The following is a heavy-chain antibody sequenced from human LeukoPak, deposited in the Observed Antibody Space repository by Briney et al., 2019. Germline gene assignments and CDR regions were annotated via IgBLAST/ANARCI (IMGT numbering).Heavy chain of an antibody. Sequence: PGGSLRLSCAASGFTFSSYWMSWVRQAPGKGLEWVSYISSSGRTIYNADSVKGRFTISRDNAKNLPYLQMNSLRDEDTAVYYCARSDVEIVATIQGEYFDYWGQGTLVTVSS. CDR1: GFTFSSYW. V-gene: IGHV3-48*02. CDR3: ARSDVEIVATIQGEYFDY. J-gene: IGHJ4*02. D-gene: IGHD5-12*01. CDR2: ISSSGRTI.